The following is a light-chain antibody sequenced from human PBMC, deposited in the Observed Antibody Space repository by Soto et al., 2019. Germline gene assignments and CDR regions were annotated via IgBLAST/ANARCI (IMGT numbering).Light chain of an antibody. V-gene: IGLV2-14*01. CDR2: EVS. Sequence: LTQPASVSGSPGQSITISCTGSISDIGGYNYVSWYQQHPGKAPKLMIFEVSNRPSGVSNRFSGSKSGNTASLTISGLQAEDEADYYCSSYTSGSTLVVFGGGTK. CDR1: ISDIGGYNY. CDR3: SSYTSGSTLVV. J-gene: IGLJ2*01.